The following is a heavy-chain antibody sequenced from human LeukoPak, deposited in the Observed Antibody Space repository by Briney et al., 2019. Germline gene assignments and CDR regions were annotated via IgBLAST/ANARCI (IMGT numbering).Heavy chain of an antibody. CDR1: GYTFTGYY. Sequence: GASVKVSCKASGYTFTGYYMHWVRQAPGQGLEWMGWINPNSGDTNYAQKFQGRVTMTRDTSISTAYMELSRLRSDDTAVYYCARGPTTMVRGVIDYWGQGTLVTVSS. V-gene: IGHV1-2*02. CDR3: ARGPTTMVRGVIDY. CDR2: INPNSGDT. J-gene: IGHJ4*02. D-gene: IGHD3-10*01.